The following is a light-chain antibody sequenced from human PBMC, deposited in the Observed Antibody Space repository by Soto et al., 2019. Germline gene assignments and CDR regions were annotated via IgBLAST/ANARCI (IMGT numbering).Light chain of an antibody. J-gene: IGLJ2*01. V-gene: IGLV1-47*01. Sequence: QSVLTQPPSASGTPGQRVTIFCSGSSSNIGSNYVYWYQQFPGAAPKLLIYRNNQRPSGVPDRFSGSKSGPSASLAISGVRSEDEADYYCTAWDNSLSRPLFGGGTKVTVL. CDR1: SSNIGSNY. CDR2: RNN. CDR3: TAWDNSLSRPL.